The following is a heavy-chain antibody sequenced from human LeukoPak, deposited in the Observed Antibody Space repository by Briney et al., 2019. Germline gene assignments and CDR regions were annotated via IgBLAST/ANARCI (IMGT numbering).Heavy chain of an antibody. CDR3: ARDSYDFWSGYYTRTYNWFDP. Sequence: TSETLSLTCTVSGYSISSGYYWSWIRQPAGKGLEWIGRIYTSGSTNYNPSLKSRVTMSVDTSKNQFSLKLSSVTAADTAVYYCARDSYDFWSGYYTRTYNWFDPWGQGTLVTVSS. D-gene: IGHD3-3*01. J-gene: IGHJ5*02. V-gene: IGHV4-4*07. CDR2: IYTSGST. CDR1: GYSISSGYY.